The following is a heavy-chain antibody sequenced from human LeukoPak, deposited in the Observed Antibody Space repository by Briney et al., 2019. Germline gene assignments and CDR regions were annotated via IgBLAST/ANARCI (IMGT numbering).Heavy chain of an antibody. CDR3: AKHRQWPFFDY. V-gene: IGHV3-23*01. D-gene: IGHD6-19*01. CDR2: ISGNGGTT. CDR1: GFTFSSYA. J-gene: IGHJ4*02. Sequence: GGSLRLSCAASGFTFSSYAMSWVRQAPGKGLEWVSAISGNGGTTSYADSVKGRFTISRDNSKNTLYLQMNSLRAEDTAVYYCAKHRQWPFFDYWGQGTLVTVSS.